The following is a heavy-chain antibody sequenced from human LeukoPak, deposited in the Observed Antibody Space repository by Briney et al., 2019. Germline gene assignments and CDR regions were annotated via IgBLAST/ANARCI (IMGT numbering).Heavy chain of an antibody. D-gene: IGHD6-13*01. Sequence: GGSLRLSCADSGFTFDDYGMSGVRQAPGKGLEWVSGRSGDNNADSVKGRSTISRDNAKNSLYLQMNSLRAEDTALYYCARDLSSSWYSLGSWGQGTLVTVSS. V-gene: IGHV3-20*04. CDR2: RSGDN. J-gene: IGHJ4*02. CDR3: ARDLSSSWYSLGS. CDR1: GFTFDDYG.